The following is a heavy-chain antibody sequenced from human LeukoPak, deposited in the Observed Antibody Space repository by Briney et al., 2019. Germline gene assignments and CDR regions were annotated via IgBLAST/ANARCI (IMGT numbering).Heavy chain of an antibody. Sequence: SETLSLTCTVSGSSISSHYWSWIRQPPGKGLEWIGYIYYSGSTNYNPSLKSRVTISVDTSKNQFSLKLSSVTAADTAVYYCARVSETGTYMDVWGKGTTVTVSS. V-gene: IGHV4-59*11. CDR1: GSSISSHY. J-gene: IGHJ6*03. D-gene: IGHD1-1*01. CDR2: IYYSGST. CDR3: ARVSETGTYMDV.